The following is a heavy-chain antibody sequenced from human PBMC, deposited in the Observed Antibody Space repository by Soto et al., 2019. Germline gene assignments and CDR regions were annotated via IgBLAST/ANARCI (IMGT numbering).Heavy chain of an antibody. D-gene: IGHD2-15*01. CDR1: GGTFSSYA. V-gene: IGHV1-69*13. J-gene: IGHJ6*02. CDR2: IIPIFGTA. CDR3: ARQYCSGGSCYSGTYYYYYGMDV. Sequence: SVKVSCKASGGTFSSYAISWVRQAPGQGLEWMGGIIPIFGTANYAQKFQGRVTITADESTSTAYMELSSLRSEDTAVYYCARQYCSGGSCYSGTYYYYYGMDVWGQGTTVTVS.